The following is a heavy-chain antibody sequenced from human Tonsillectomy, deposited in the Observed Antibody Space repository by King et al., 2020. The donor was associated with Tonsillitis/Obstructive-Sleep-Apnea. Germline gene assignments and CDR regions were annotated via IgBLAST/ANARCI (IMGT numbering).Heavy chain of an antibody. V-gene: IGHV3-48*02. CDR3: ARTGDLDF. CDR1: GFTFSSSYS. J-gene: IGHJ4*02. Sequence: VQLVESGGGLVQPGGSLRLSCAASGFTFSSSYSMSWVRQAPGKGLEWGSYITSSSSTIYYADSVKGRFTISRDNAKNSLFLQMNSLRDEDTAVYYCARTGDLDFWGQGTLVTVSS. CDR2: ITSSSSTI. D-gene: IGHD7-27*01.